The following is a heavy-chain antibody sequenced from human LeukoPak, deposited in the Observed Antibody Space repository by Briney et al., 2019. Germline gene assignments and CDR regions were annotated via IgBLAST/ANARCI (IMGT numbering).Heavy chain of an antibody. CDR2: ISGSGGST. CDR1: GFTFSSYA. CDR3: AKRSYSSTYYFDF. V-gene: IGHV3-23*01. D-gene: IGHD1-26*01. J-gene: IGHJ4*02. Sequence: GGSLRLSRAASGFTFSSYAMSWVRQAPGKGLEWVSAISGSGGSTYYADSVKGRFTISRDNSKNTLYLQMNSLRAEDTAVYYCAKRSYSSTYYFDFWGQGTLVTVSS.